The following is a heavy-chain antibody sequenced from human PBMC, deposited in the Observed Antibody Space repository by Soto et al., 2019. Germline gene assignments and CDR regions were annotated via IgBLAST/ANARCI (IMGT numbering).Heavy chain of an antibody. D-gene: IGHD3-10*01. J-gene: IGHJ4*02. CDR2: IKQDGSVK. V-gene: IGHV3-7*01. CDR3: AADVYYQGQY. CDR1: GFTFSGYW. Sequence: EVQLVESGGDLVQPGGSLRLSCAASGFTFSGYWMAWVRQAPGKGLEWVANIKQDGSVKYYVDSLKGRFTISRDNAKNSLYLQLESLKAEDTAVYFCAADVYYQGQYWGQGTLVTVSS.